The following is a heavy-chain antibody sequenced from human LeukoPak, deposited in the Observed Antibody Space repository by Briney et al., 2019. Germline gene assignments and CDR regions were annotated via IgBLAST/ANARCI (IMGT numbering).Heavy chain of an antibody. CDR1: GFTVSTNC. V-gene: IGHV3-53*01. CDR3: ARDLIASIPGSFDL. Sequence: PGGSLRLSCAASGFTVSTNCMNWVRQGPGKGLEWVSVICSGGSTYYADSVKGRFTISRDNSKSTLYLEMNSLRAEDTAVYYCARDLIASIPGSFDLWGRGTLVTVS. J-gene: IGHJ2*01. CDR2: ICSGGST. D-gene: IGHD3-22*01.